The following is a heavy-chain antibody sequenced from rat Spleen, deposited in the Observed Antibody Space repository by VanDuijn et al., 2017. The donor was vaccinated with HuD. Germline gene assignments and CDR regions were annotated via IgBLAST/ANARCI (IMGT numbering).Heavy chain of an antibody. J-gene: IGHJ3*01. CDR1: GFSLTSYS. D-gene: IGHD1-11*01. CDR2: VWYGGIT. CDR3: TRDTSEGWFAY. Sequence: QAQLKESGPGLVQPSATLSLTCTVSGFSLTSYSISWVRQPSGKGPEWMGRVWYGGITAYNSALTSRLTISSDSSNNQVFLKMNSLQTDDTGTYYCTRDTSEGWFAYWGQGTLVTVSS. V-gene: IGHV2-63*01.